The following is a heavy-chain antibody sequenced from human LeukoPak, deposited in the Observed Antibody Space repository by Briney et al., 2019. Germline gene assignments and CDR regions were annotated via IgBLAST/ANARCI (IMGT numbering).Heavy chain of an antibody. CDR2: IYPGDSDT. D-gene: IGHD6-19*01. V-gene: IGHV5-51*01. CDR1: GYSFTSYW. J-gene: IGHJ4*02. CDR3: GREAIAVAGTFDY. Sequence: GESLKISWKGSGYSFTSYWIGWVRQMPGKGLEWVGIIYPGDSDTRYSPSFQGQVTISTDKSISTAYLQWSSLKASDTAMYYCGREAIAVAGTFDYWGQGTLVTVSS.